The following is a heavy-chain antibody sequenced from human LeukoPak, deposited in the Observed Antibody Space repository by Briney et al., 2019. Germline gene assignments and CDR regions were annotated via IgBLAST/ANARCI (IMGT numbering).Heavy chain of an antibody. V-gene: IGHV1-2*02. D-gene: IGHD3-22*01. CDR2: IYPNSGGT. CDR3: ARELDYFDTSDYYQGGY. Sequence: GASVKVSCKASGYTFTDYYMHWVRQAPGQGLEWVGWIYPNSGGTNYAQKFQGRVTMTSDTSISTVYMELSGLTSDDTAVYYCARELDYFDTSDYYQGGYWGQGTLVTVSS. J-gene: IGHJ4*02. CDR1: GYTFTDYY.